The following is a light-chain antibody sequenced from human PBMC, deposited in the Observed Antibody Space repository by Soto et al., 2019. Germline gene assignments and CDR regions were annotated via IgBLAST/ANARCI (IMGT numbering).Light chain of an antibody. CDR1: TGAVTSGHY. CDR2: DTS. V-gene: IGLV7-46*01. CDR3: LLSYSGAHWV. Sequence: QAVVTHEPSLTVSPGGTVTLTCGSSTGAVTSGHYPYWFQQKPGQAPRTLIYDTSNKHSWTPARFSGSLLGGKAALTLSGAQPEDEAEYYCLLSYSGAHWVFGGGTKLTVL. J-gene: IGLJ3*02.